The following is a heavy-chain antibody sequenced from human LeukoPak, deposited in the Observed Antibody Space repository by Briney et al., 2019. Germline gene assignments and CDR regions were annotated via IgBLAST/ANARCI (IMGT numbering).Heavy chain of an antibody. CDR3: ARVQRVKFPLKYYFDY. J-gene: IGHJ4*02. CDR2: MNPNSGNT. CDR1: GYSFTSYD. V-gene: IGHV1-8*01. Sequence: ASVKVSCKASGYSFTSYDINWVRQATGQGLEWMGWMNPNSGNTGYAQKFQDRVTMTRSTSISTAYMELSSLRSEDTAVYYCARVQRVKFPLKYYFDYWGQGTLVTVSS. D-gene: IGHD3-10*01.